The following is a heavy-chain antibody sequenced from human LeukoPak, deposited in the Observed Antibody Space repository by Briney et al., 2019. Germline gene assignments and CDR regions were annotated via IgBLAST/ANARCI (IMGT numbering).Heavy chain of an antibody. J-gene: IGHJ1*01. CDR1: GYTLTELS. Sequence: ASVKVSCKVSGYTLTELSMHWVRQAPGKGLEWMGGFDPEDGETIYAQKFQGRVTMTEDTSTDTAYMELSSLRSEDTAVYYCAREYSSTWYRGLAEYFHHWGQGTQVTVFS. D-gene: IGHD6-13*01. CDR3: AREYSSTWYRGLAEYFHH. CDR2: FDPEDGET. V-gene: IGHV1-24*01.